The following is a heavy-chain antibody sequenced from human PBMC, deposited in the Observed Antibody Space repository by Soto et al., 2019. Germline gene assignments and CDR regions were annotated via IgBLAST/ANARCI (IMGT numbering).Heavy chain of an antibody. CDR3: GRLAEAATAHTEFDF. D-gene: IGHD2-15*01. J-gene: IGHJ4*02. Sequence: QLQLQETGPGVVKPSETLSLTCSVSGASIKSRNYFWGWIRQPPGKGLEFVGSIHSSGSTYYNPSLKSRVTVSVDLSNSHFSLSLKSLTATDTAVYYCGRLAEAATAHTEFDFWGQGTLVTVSS. CDR2: IHSSGST. CDR1: GASIKSRNYF. V-gene: IGHV4-39*02.